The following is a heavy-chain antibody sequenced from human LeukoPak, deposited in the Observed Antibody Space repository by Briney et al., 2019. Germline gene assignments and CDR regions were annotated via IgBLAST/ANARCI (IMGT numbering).Heavy chain of an antibody. CDR2: INPNSGGT. D-gene: IGHD3-16*01. CDR3: ARDWGHSDAFDI. J-gene: IGHJ3*02. V-gene: IGHV1-2*02. CDR1: GYIFTGYY. Sequence: ASVKVSCKASGYIFTGYYMHWVRQAPGQGLEWMGWINPNSGGTNYAQKFQGRVTMTRDTSISTAYMELSRLRSDDTAVCYCARDWGHSDAFDIWGQGTMVTVSS.